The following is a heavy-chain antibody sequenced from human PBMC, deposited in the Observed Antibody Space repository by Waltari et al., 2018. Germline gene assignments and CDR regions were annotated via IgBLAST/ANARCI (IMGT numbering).Heavy chain of an antibody. Sequence: QVQLVQSGAEVKKPGASVKVSCKASGYTFTGYYMHWVRQAPGQGLEWMGRINPNSGGTNYAQKFQGRVTMTRDTSISTAYMELSRLRSDDTAVYYCAKGVVVAAIGAVRGGPGGPWGQGTLVTVSS. J-gene: IGHJ5*02. CDR1: GYTFTGYY. CDR2: INPNSGGT. V-gene: IGHV1-2*06. D-gene: IGHD2-15*01. CDR3: AKGVVVAAIGAVRGGPGGP.